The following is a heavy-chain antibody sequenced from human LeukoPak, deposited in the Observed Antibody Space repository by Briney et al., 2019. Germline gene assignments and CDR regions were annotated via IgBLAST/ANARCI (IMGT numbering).Heavy chain of an antibody. CDR2: ISSSSSYI. D-gene: IGHD2-21*02. J-gene: IGHJ3*02. CDR1: GFTFSSYS. V-gene: IGHV3-21*01. Sequence: GGSLRLSCAASGFTFSSYSMNWVRQAPGKGLEWVSSISSSSSYIYYADSVKGRFTISRDNAKNSLYLQMNSLRAEDTAVYYCARDPPYCGGDCCSGIDLGHDAFDIWGQGTMVTVSS. CDR3: ARDPPYCGGDCCSGIDLGHDAFDI.